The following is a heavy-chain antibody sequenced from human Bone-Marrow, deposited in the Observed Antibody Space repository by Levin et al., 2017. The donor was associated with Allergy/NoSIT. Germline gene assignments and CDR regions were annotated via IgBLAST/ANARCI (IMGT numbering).Heavy chain of an antibody. V-gene: IGHV4-30-2*01. Sequence: NSSETLSLTCAISRASISSGGYSWSWIRQTPGQGLEWIGHIYYSGSTYYNPSLKSRVIISVDRSKNQFSLKLRSVTAADTAVYYCAREYSNGRANWFDPWGQGTLVSVSS. CDR3: AREYSNGRANWFDP. D-gene: IGHD2/OR15-2a*01. CDR1: RASISSGGYS. J-gene: IGHJ5*02. CDR2: IYYSGST.